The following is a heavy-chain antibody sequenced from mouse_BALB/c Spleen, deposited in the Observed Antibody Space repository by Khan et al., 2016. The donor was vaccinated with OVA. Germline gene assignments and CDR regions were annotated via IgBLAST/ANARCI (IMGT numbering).Heavy chain of an antibody. CDR1: GYTFTDYN. V-gene: IGHV1S29*02. J-gene: IGHJ3*01. D-gene: IGHD2-4*01. CDR2: IYPYNGGT. Sequence: VQLKQSGPELVKPGASVKISCKASGYTFTDYNMHWVKQSHGKSLEWIGYIYPYNGGTGYTQKFKSQSTFTVDNSSSTAYMELRNLTSEDSAVYYCARDRDDYDGAWCAYWGQGTLVTVSA. CDR3: ARDRDDYDGAWCAY.